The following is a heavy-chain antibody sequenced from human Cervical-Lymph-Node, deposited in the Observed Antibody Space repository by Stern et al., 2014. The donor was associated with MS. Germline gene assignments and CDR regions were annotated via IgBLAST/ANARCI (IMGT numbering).Heavy chain of an antibody. CDR2: IDWDDDK. V-gene: IGHV2-70*04. D-gene: IGHD2/OR15-2a*01. CDR3: ARIGPPYLSDAFDV. Sequence: QITLKESGPALVEPTQTLTLMCTLSGFSLSTSGMRVGWIRQPPGKALEWLARIDWDDDKFYKKSLKTRLTISKDTSKNQVVLTITNMDPMVTATYYCARIGPPYLSDAFDVWGQGTVVTVSS. J-gene: IGHJ3*01. CDR1: GFSLSTSGMR.